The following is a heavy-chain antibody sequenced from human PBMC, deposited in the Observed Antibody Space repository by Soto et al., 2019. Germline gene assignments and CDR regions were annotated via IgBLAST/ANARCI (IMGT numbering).Heavy chain of an antibody. V-gene: IGHV1-18*01. CDR1: GYAFTTYG. CDR3: ARGRYGDY. D-gene: IGHD1-1*01. Sequence: QVHLVQSGAEVKKPGASVTVSCKGSGYAFTTYGITWVRQAPGHGLEWMGWISAHNGNTNYAQKLQGRVTVTRDTSTSTAYMELRSRGSDDTAVYYCARGRYGDYWGQGALVTVSS. CDR2: ISAHNGNT. J-gene: IGHJ4*02.